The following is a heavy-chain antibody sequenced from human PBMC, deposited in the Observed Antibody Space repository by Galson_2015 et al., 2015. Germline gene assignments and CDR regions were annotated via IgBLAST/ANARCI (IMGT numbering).Heavy chain of an antibody. CDR3: ARSRSVRYCSGGTCGDNDFVP. Sequence: LRLSCAASGFTFRSYILNWVRQAPGKGLEWISSISSSSSYRYYADSVKCRFTISRDNAKNSLYLQMNSLRAEDTDVYYLARSRSVRYCSGGTCGDNDFVPPGQGTLVTL. V-gene: IGHV3-21*01. CDR2: ISSSSSYR. CDR1: GFTFRSYI. D-gene: IGHD2-15*01. J-gene: IGHJ5*02.